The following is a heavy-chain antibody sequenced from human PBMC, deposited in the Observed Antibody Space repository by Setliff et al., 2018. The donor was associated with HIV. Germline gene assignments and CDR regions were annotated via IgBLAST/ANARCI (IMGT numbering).Heavy chain of an antibody. CDR2: ISAYDGNT. V-gene: IGHV1-18*01. J-gene: IGHJ4*02. CDR1: GYTFASYG. CDR3: ARSDWELVLSSFDY. D-gene: IGHD1-26*01. Sequence: ASVKVSCKASGYTFASYGITWVRQAPGQGLEWMGWISAYDGNTNYAQKVRERVTLTTDTATTTAFMELKNLTSADTAVYFCARSDWELVLSSFDYWGQGSQVTVSS.